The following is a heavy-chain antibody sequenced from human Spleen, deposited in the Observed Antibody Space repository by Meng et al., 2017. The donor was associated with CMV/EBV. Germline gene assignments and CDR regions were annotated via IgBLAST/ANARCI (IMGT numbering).Heavy chain of an antibody. V-gene: IGHV3-43D*03. CDR1: GFTFDDCA. CDR3: AKDWIGDNGDYLDA. Sequence: GESLKISCAASGFTFDDCAMHWVRQAPGKGLEWVSLITWDGGTAYYADAVKGRFTISRDNSKNTLHVRMKSLRAEDTAVYYCAKDWIGDNGDYLDAWGQGTLVTVSS. CDR2: ITWDGGTA. J-gene: IGHJ1*01. D-gene: IGHD4-17*01.